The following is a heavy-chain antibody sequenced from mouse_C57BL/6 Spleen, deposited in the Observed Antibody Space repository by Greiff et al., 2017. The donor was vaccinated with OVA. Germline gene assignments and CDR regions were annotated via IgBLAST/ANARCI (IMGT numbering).Heavy chain of an antibody. D-gene: IGHD1-1*01. Sequence: VHVKQSGAELVRPGASVKLSCTASGFNIKDYYMHWVKQRPEQGLEWIGRIDPEDGDTEYAPKFQGKATMTADTSSNTAYLQLSSLTSEDTAVYYCTTDTTVVADYWGQGTTLTVSS. V-gene: IGHV14-1*01. CDR2: IDPEDGDT. CDR1: GFNIKDYY. J-gene: IGHJ2*01. CDR3: TTDTTVVADY.